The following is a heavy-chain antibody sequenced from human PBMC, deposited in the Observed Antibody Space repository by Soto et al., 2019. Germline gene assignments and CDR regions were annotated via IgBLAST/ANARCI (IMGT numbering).Heavy chain of an antibody. V-gene: IGHV3-23*01. D-gene: IGHD3-10*01. J-gene: IGHJ4*02. Sequence: EVQLLESGGGLVQPGGSLRLSCAASGFTFSSYGMSWVRQAPGKGLEWVASISGSGGMTNYADSVKGRFTISRDNSKNTLYLQMSSLSAEDTAVYYCANRNDYGSGSYFHFDDWGQGTLVTVSS. CDR1: GFTFSSYG. CDR2: ISGSGGMT. CDR3: ANRNDYGSGSYFHFDD.